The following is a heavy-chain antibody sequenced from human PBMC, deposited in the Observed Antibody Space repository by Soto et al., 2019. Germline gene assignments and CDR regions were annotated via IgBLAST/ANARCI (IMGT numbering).Heavy chain of an antibody. CDR2: INPITGGT. Sequence: ASVKVSCKASGYTFTSYYIHWVRQAPGQGLEWMGWINPITGGTNYAPKFQGRVTMTRDTSITTAYTEVRRLRSEDTAVYYCATGFWSGPIAHYFDYWGQGTLVTVSS. CDR1: GYTFTSYY. V-gene: IGHV1-2*02. CDR3: ATGFWSGPIAHYFDY. J-gene: IGHJ4*01. D-gene: IGHD3-3*01.